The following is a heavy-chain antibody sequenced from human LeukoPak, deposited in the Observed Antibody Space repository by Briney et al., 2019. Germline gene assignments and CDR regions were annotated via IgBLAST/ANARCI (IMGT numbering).Heavy chain of an antibody. CDR3: ARDGTSVTTNFHYGMDV. CDR2: VSSSDTTT. D-gene: IGHD4-17*01. CDR1: GFTFSSYQ. V-gene: IGHV3-48*03. Sequence: GGSLRLSRAASGFTFSSYQMNWVRQAPGKGLEWVSYVSSSDTTTSYADSVKGRFTISRDNAENSLYLQMNSLRAEDTAVYYCARDGTSVTTNFHYGMDVWGQGTTVTVSS. J-gene: IGHJ6*02.